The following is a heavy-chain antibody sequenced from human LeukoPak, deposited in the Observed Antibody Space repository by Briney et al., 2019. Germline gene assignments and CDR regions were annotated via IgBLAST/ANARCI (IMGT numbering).Heavy chain of an antibody. J-gene: IGHJ4*02. CDR3: ARDGSGSGNYYNVAGFDY. V-gene: IGHV3-48*03. Sequence: GSLRLSCAASGFTFSSYEMYWGRQAPGKRLGWVSYISSSGSTIYYTNSVKGPFNISRDNAKNTLYLQMNSLRAEDTAVYYCARDGSGSGNYYNVAGFDYWGQGTLVTVSS. CDR1: GFTFSSYE. D-gene: IGHD3-10*01. CDR2: ISSSGSTI.